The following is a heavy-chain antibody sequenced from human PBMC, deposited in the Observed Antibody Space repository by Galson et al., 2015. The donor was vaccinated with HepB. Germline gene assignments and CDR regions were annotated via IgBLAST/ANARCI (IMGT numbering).Heavy chain of an antibody. V-gene: IGHV3-21*01. Sequence: SLRLSCAASGFTFSSYSMNWVRQAPGKGLEWVSSISSSSSYIYYADSVKGRFTISRDNAKNSLYLQMNSLRAEDTAVYYCARDTWGNHRNFKYYYYYMDVWGKGTTVTVSS. D-gene: IGHD1-14*01. J-gene: IGHJ6*03. CDR2: ISSSSSYI. CDR3: ARDTWGNHRNFKYYYYYMDV. CDR1: GFTFSSYS.